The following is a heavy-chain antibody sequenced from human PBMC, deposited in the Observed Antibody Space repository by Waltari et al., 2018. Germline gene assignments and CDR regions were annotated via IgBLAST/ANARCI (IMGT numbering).Heavy chain of an antibody. CDR2: VIPILGIA. V-gene: IGHV1-69*02. CDR3: ARTSRYYDFWSGPIQLDY. J-gene: IGHJ4*02. CDR1: GGTFSSYP. Sequence: QVQLVQSGAEVKKPGSSVKVSCKASGGTFSSYPISWVRQAPGPGLEWMGRVIPILGIANYAQKFQGRVTITADKSTSTAYMELSSLRSEDTAVYYCARTSRYYDFWSGPIQLDYWGQGTLVTVSS. D-gene: IGHD3-3*01.